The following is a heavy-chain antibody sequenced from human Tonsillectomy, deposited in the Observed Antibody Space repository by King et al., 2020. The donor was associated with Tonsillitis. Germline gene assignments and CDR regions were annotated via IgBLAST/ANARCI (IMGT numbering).Heavy chain of an antibody. CDR3: ARDLHDAVAVDLFAY. CDR1: AYTFTAYY. V-gene: IGHV1-2*02. J-gene: IGHJ4*02. D-gene: IGHD6-19*01. Sequence: VQLVESGAEVKKPGASVQVSCKASAYTFTAYYLHWMRQAPGQGLEYMGWINPASGGTNYAPKFQGRVTMTRDASINTPYMELSSLRSDDTAVYYCARDLHDAVAVDLFAYWGQGTLVTVSS. CDR2: INPASGGT.